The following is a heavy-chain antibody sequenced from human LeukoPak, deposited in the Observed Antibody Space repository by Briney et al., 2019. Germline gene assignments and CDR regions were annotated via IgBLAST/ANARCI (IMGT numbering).Heavy chain of an antibody. V-gene: IGHV3-23*01. J-gene: IGHJ4*02. D-gene: IGHD3-3*01. Sequence: GGSLRLSCAASGFTFSSYAMSWVRQAPGKGLEWVSAISGSGGSTYYADSVKGRFTISRDNSKNTLYLQMNSLRAEDTAVYYCAKDLSDFWSGYSGSYFDYWGQGTLVTVSS. CDR3: AKDLSDFWSGYSGSYFDY. CDR2: ISGSGGST. CDR1: GFTFSSYA.